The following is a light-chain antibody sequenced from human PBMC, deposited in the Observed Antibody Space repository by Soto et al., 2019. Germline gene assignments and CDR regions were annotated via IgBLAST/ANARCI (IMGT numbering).Light chain of an antibody. CDR3: QRYDSVPRT. CDR2: DAS. V-gene: IGKV1-27*01. CDR1: QGINSF. Sequence: DIRMTQSPPSLSASVGDKITITCRANQGINSFLAWYHQKPGEVPKLLMYDASTLQSGASSRFSGSGSGTVFTLTINSLQPEDVGSYYCQRYDSVPRTFGQGTKVEVK. J-gene: IGKJ1*01.